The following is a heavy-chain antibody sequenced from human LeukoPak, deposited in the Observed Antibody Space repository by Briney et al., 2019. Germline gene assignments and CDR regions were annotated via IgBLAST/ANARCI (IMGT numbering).Heavy chain of an antibody. CDR3: ARLAYYYGSGTFYYMDV. CDR1: GHSFTSYW. Sequence: GESLKISCKGSGHSFTSYWIGWVRQMPGKGLEWMGIIYPGDSDTRYSPSFQGQVTISADKSISTAYLQWSSLKASDTAMYYCARLAYYYGSGTFYYMDVWGKGTTVTVSS. CDR2: IYPGDSDT. J-gene: IGHJ6*03. V-gene: IGHV5-51*01. D-gene: IGHD3-10*01.